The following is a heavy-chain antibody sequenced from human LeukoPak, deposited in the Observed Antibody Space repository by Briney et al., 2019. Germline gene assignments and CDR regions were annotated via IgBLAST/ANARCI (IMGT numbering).Heavy chain of an antibody. CDR3: AKPIWFGELSSNWFDP. J-gene: IGHJ5*02. V-gene: IGHV3-30*18. CDR2: ISYDGSNK. Sequence: GGSLRLSCAASGFTFSSYAMHWVRQAPGKGLEWVAVISYDGSNKYYADSVKGRFTISRDNSKNTLYLQMNSLRAEDTAVYYCAKPIWFGELSSNWFDPWGQGTLVTVSS. CDR1: GFTFSSYA. D-gene: IGHD3-10*01.